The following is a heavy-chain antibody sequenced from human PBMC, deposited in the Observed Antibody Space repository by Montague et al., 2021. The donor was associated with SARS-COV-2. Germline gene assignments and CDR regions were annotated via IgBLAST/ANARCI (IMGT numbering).Heavy chain of an antibody. CDR1: GGSISSYY. V-gene: IGHV4-4*07. CDR3: ASIPTRLNTVRGVIDN. D-gene: IGHD3-10*01. Sequence: SGTLSLTCTVSGGSISSYYWSWIRQSAGKGLEWIGRLHITGSTNYNSALEGRVTMSVDTSRNQFYLKLTSVTAADTAVYYCASIPTRLNTVRGVIDNWGQGVLVTVSS. J-gene: IGHJ4*02. CDR2: LHITGST.